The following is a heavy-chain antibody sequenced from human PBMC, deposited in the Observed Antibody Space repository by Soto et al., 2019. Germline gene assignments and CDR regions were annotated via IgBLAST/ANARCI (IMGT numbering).Heavy chain of an antibody. V-gene: IGHV3-23*01. J-gene: IGHJ1*01. CDR3: AKALRGITMIVPVTYFQH. CDR2: ISGSGGST. Sequence: GGSLRLSCAASGFTFSSYAMSWVRQAPGKGLEWVSAISGSGGSTYYADSVKGRFTISRDNSKNTLYLQMNSLRAEDTAVYYCAKALRGITMIVPVTYFQHWGQGTLVTVSS. D-gene: IGHD3-22*01. CDR1: GFTFSSYA.